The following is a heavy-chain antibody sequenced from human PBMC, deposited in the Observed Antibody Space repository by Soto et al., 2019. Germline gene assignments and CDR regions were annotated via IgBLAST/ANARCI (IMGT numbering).Heavy chain of an antibody. CDR3: ARVHSDSDSSSWYFDY. V-gene: IGHV1-46*01. Sequence: ASVKVSCKASGYTFTSYYMHWVRQAPGQGLEWMGIINPSGGSTSYAQKFQGRVTMTRDTPTSTVYMELSSLRSEDTAVYYCARVHSDSDSSSWYFDYWGQGTLVTVSS. CDR1: GYTFTSYY. CDR2: INPSGGST. J-gene: IGHJ4*02. D-gene: IGHD6-13*01.